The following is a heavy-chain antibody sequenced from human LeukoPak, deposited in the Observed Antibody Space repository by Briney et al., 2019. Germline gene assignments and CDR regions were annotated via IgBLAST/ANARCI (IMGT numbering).Heavy chain of an antibody. Sequence: PGGSLRLSCAASGFTFSSYGMHWVRQAPGKGLEWVAVISYDGSNKYYADSVKGRFTISRDNSKNTLYLQMNSLRAEDTAVYYCALAKNYYYGLDYWGQGTLVTVSS. D-gene: IGHD3-22*01. CDR1: GFTFSSYG. V-gene: IGHV3-30*03. J-gene: IGHJ4*02. CDR3: ALAKNYYYGLDY. CDR2: ISYDGSNK.